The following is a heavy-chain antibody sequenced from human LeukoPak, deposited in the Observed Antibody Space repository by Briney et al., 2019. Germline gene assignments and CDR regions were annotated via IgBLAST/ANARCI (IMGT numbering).Heavy chain of an antibody. CDR2: IYYSGST. J-gene: IGHJ6*03. D-gene: IGHD3-22*01. CDR3: ARGRIYDSRHMDV. Sequence: PSETLSLTCTVSGGSISSSSYYWGWIRQPPGKGLEWIGSIYYSGSTYYNPSLKSRVTISVDTSKNQFSLKLSSVTAADTAVYYCARGRIYDSRHMDVWGKGTTVTVSS. CDR1: GGSISSSSYY. V-gene: IGHV4-39*07.